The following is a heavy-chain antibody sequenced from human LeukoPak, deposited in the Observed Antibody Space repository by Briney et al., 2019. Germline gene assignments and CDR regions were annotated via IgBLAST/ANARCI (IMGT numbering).Heavy chain of an antibody. D-gene: IGHD4-17*01. CDR2: IKQDGSEK. J-gene: IGHJ3*02. Sequence: PGESLRLSCAASGFTFSSYWMSWVRQAPGKGLEWLANIKQDGSEKYYVDSVKGRFTISRDNAKNSLYLQMNSLRAEDTAVYYCARDFYGDYALSAFDIWGQGTMVTVSS. V-gene: IGHV3-7*01. CDR1: GFTFSSYW. CDR3: ARDFYGDYALSAFDI.